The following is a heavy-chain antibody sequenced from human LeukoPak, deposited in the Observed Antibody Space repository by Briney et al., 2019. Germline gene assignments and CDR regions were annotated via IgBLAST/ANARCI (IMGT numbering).Heavy chain of an antibody. J-gene: IGHJ3*02. CDR3: ARDRGGFYYDNSLDI. V-gene: IGHV4-31*03. CDR2: IYYSGST. CDR1: GGSISSGGYY. Sequence: SETLSLTCTVSGGSISSGGYYWSWIRQHPGKGLEWIGYIYYSGSTYYNPSLKSRVTISVDTSKNQFSLKLSSVTAADTAVYYCARDRGGFYYDNSLDIWGQGTTVTVSS. D-gene: IGHD3-22*01.